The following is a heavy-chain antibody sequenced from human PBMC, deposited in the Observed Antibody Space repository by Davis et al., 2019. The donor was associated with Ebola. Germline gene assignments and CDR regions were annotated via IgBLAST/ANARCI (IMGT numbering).Heavy chain of an antibody. J-gene: IGHJ4*02. CDR2: ISTDGSIT. V-gene: IGHV3-74*01. Sequence: PGGSLRLSCAASGFTFSSYWIHWVRQAPGKGLVWVSRISTDGSITGFADSVKGRFTASRDNAKNTVSLQMNSLRVEDTAVYFCVRDRTVATLFDNWGQGTLVTVSS. CDR1: GFTFSSYW. D-gene: IGHD5-12*01. CDR3: VRDRTVATLFDN.